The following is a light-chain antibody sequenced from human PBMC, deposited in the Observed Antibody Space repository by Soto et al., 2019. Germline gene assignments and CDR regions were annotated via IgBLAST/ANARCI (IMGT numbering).Light chain of an antibody. CDR2: GNG. J-gene: IGLJ1*01. CDR1: SSNIGAPYD. Sequence: QSVLTQPPSVSGAPGQRVTISCTGSSSNIGAPYDVHWYQQLPGTGPKLLIYGNGNRPSGVPDRFSGSKSGSSASLAISGVQAEDEGDYYYQSYDSSLSGSVFGAGTKVTVL. CDR3: QSYDSSLSGSV. V-gene: IGLV1-40*01.